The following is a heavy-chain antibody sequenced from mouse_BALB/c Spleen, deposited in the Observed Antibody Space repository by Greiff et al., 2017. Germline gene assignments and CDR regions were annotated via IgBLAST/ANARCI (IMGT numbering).Heavy chain of an antibody. Sequence: EVNVVESGGGLVQPGGSLRLSCATSGFTFTDYYMSWVRQPPGKALEWLGFIRNKANGYTTEYSASVKGRFTISRDNSQSILYLQMNTLRAEDSATYYCARDSSYGNYHSYAMDYWGQGTSVTVSS. D-gene: IGHD2-1*01. CDR2: IRNKANGYTT. CDR1: GFTFTDYY. J-gene: IGHJ4*01. CDR3: ARDSSYGNYHSYAMDY. V-gene: IGHV7-3*02.